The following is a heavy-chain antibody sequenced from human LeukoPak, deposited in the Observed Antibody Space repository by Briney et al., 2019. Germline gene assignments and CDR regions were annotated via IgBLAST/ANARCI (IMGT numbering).Heavy chain of an antibody. Sequence: ASVKVSCKASGYTFTSYYMHRVRQAPGPGREWMGIINPSRGSTSYAQKFQGRVTMTRDMSTSTVYMELSSLRSEDTAVYYCARDLSSSLGYWGQGTLVTVSS. CDR1: GYTFTSYY. J-gene: IGHJ4*02. CDR2: INPSRGST. D-gene: IGHD6-13*01. CDR3: ARDLSSSLGY. V-gene: IGHV1-46*01.